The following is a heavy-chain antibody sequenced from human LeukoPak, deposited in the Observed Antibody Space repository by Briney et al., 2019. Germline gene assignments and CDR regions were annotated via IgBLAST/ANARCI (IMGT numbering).Heavy chain of an antibody. CDR3: AREEILERDYYYYGMDV. V-gene: IGHV3-53*01. CDR1: GFTVSSNY. CDR2: IYSGGST. J-gene: IGHJ6*02. Sequence: GGSLRLSCAASGFTVSSNYMSWVRQAPGKGLEWVSVIYSGGSTYYADPVKGRFTISRDNSKNTLYLQMNSLRAEDTAVYYCAREEILERDYYYYGMDVWGQGTRVSVSS. D-gene: IGHD1-1*01.